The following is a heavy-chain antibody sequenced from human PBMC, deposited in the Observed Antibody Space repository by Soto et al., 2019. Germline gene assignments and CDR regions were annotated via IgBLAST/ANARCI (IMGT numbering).Heavy chain of an antibody. CDR2: IYSGGST. V-gene: IGHV3-66*01. J-gene: IGHJ4*02. CDR3: ARIGAAPVGPDY. D-gene: IGHD6-6*01. Sequence: GGSLRLSCAASGFTVSSNYMSWVRQAPGKGLEWVSVIYSGGSTYYADSVKGRFTISRDNSKNTLYLQMNSLRAEDTAVYYCARIGAAPVGPDYWGQGTLVTVSS. CDR1: GFTVSSNY.